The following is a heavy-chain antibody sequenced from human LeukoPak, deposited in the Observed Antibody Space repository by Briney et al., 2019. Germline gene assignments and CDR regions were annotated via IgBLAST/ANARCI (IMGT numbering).Heavy chain of an antibody. CDR2: IYYSGST. CDR3: ARGVVVITSDAFDI. Sequence: PSETLSLTCTVSGGSISSSSYYWGWIRQPPGKGLEWIGSIYYSGSTYYNPSLKSRVTISVETSKNQFSLKLSSVTAADTAVYYRARGVVVITSDAFDIWGQGTMVTVFS. CDR1: GGSISSSSYY. V-gene: IGHV4-39*01. J-gene: IGHJ3*02. D-gene: IGHD3-22*01.